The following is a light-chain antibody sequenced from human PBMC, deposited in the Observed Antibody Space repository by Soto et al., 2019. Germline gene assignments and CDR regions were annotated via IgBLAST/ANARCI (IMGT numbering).Light chain of an antibody. Sequence: EIQMTQSPSSLSASVEDRVTITCRASQSISSYLNWYQQKPGKAPKLLIYAASSLQSGVPSRFSGSGSGTDFTLTISSLQPEDFATYYCQQSYSTPITFGQGTRLEIK. CDR2: AAS. V-gene: IGKV1-39*01. CDR1: QSISSY. CDR3: QQSYSTPIT. J-gene: IGKJ5*01.